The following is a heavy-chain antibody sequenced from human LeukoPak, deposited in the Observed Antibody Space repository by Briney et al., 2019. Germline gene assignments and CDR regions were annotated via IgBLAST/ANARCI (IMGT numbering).Heavy chain of an antibody. CDR2: LYYTGSP. V-gene: IGHV4-39*01. J-gene: IGHJ6*03. D-gene: IGHD5-12*01. Sequence: SETLSLTCTVSGGSISSSSYYRGWIRQSPGKGLGWFASLYYTGSPYYNPSLESRVTTSVDTSKNQFSLQLSAVTAADTAVYFCASQWLRYSGYYYYMDVWGKGTTVTVSS. CDR3: ASQWLRYSGYYYYMDV. CDR1: GGSISSSSYY.